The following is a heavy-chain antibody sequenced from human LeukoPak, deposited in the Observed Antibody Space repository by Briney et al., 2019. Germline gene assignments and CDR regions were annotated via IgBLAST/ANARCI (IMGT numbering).Heavy chain of an antibody. V-gene: IGHV4-59*08. J-gene: IGHJ2*01. Sequence: SETLSLTCTVSGGSINTYYWSWIRQRPGKGLEWIGYIYYSGSTNYNPSLRSRLTISLDTSKNHFSLKLSSVTASDTAVYYCARLASPSPEGMPGYWNFDFWGRGTLVTVSS. D-gene: IGHD2-2*01. CDR1: GGSINTYY. CDR3: ARLASPSPEGMPGYWNFDF. CDR2: IYYSGST.